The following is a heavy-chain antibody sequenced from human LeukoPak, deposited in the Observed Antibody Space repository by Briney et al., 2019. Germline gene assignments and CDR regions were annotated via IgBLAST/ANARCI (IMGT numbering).Heavy chain of an antibody. V-gene: IGHV4-59*01. Sequence: SETLSLTCTVSGGSISSYYWSWIRQPPGKGLEWIGYIYYSGSTNYNPSLKSRVTISVDTSKNQFSLKLSSVTAADTAVYYCARGSGDSSGYYQYYFDYWGQGTLVTVSS. D-gene: IGHD3-22*01. CDR3: ARGSGDSSGYYQYYFDY. CDR1: GGSISSYY. CDR2: IYYSGST. J-gene: IGHJ4*02.